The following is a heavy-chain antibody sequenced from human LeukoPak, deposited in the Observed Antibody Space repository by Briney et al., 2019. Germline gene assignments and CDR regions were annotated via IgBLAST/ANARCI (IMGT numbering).Heavy chain of an antibody. CDR3: TWSGLKIES. CDR2: IKKKTDGATT. Sequence: PGGSLRLSCAASGFTFSIAWMSWVRQAPGKGLEWLSQIKKKTDGATTAYAAPVKGRFTISRDDSKNTLFLQMNSLKTEDTALYYCTWSGLKIESWGQGTLVTVSP. D-gene: IGHD3-3*01. V-gene: IGHV3-15*01. J-gene: IGHJ4*02. CDR1: GFTFSIAW.